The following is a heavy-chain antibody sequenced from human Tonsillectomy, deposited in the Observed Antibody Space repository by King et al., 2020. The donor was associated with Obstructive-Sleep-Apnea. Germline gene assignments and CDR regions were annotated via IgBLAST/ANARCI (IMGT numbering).Heavy chain of an antibody. V-gene: IGHV6-1*01. D-gene: IGHD4-17*01. CDR1: GDSVSGDRVA. Sequence: VQLQQSGPGLVKPSQTLSLTCVISGDSVSGDRVAWNWIRQSPSRGLVWLGRTYYRSRCYPDFAESVQSQITINPDTSKNQFSLHLKSVIPEDTAVYYCARDVDGAPFDYWGQGILVTVSS. J-gene: IGHJ4*02. CDR2: TYYRSRCYP. CDR3: ARDVDGAPFDY.